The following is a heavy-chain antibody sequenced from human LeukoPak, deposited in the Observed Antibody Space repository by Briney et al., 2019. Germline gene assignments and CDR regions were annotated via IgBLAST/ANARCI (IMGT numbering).Heavy chain of an antibody. CDR3: ARDRYSGYDSPFDY. D-gene: IGHD5-12*01. CDR1: GFPFSGYG. Sequence: PGGSLRLSCAASGFPFSGYGMHWVRQAPGKGLEYVSGISGDGVTTYYANSVKGRFTISRDNSKNTLYLQMGSLRPEDMAVYYCARDRYSGYDSPFDYWGQGTLVTVSS. V-gene: IGHV3-64*01. CDR2: ISGDGVTT. J-gene: IGHJ4*02.